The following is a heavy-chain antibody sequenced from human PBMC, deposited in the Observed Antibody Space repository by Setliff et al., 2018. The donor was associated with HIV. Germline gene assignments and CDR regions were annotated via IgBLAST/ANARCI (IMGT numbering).Heavy chain of an antibody. D-gene: IGHD3-22*01. J-gene: IGHJ3*01. Sequence: SETLSLTCTVSGGSINSSTYYWGWIRQPPGKGLEWIGSFYYSGRTYYSPSLRSRVTISVDTSKNQFSLKLRSVTAADTAVYYCARARITMTGGRLEPYAFDRWGQGTKVTVSS. CDR2: FYYSGRT. CDR1: GGSINSSTYY. V-gene: IGHV4-39*07. CDR3: ARARITMTGGRLEPYAFDR.